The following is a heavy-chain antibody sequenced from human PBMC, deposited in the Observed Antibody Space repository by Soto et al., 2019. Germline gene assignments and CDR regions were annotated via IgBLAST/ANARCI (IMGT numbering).Heavy chain of an antibody. J-gene: IGHJ5*02. D-gene: IGHD5-18*01. CDR1: GASISGSDYH. CDR2: LYYSGNT. Sequence: QLQLQESGPGLVKPSETLSLTCTVSGASISGSDYHWGWIRQPPGKGLEWIGSLYYSGNTYYNPSLKSRVTISVDTSKNQFSLKLNSVTAADTAVYYCARRGYSYGWRWFDPWGQGTLVTVSS. CDR3: ARRGYSYGWRWFDP. V-gene: IGHV4-39*01.